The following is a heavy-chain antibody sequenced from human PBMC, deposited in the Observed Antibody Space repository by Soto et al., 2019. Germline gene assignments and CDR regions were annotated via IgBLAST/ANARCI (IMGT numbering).Heavy chain of an antibody. CDR3: ARRNLCTNGVCYDYFDY. Sequence: GESLKISCKGSGYSFTSYWIGWVRQMPGKGLEWMGIIYPGDSDTRYSPSFQGQVTISADKSISTAYLQWSSLKASDTAMYYCARRNLCTNGVCYDYFDYWGQGTPVTV. J-gene: IGHJ4*02. CDR1: GYSFTSYW. V-gene: IGHV5-51*01. CDR2: IYPGDSDT. D-gene: IGHD2-8*01.